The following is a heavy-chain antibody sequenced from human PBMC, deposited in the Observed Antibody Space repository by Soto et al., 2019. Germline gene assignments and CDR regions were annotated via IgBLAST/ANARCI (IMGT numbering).Heavy chain of an antibody. CDR3: TGITWFRGMDV. CDR1: GDSVSSNSAG. D-gene: IGHD3-10*01. Sequence: SQTLSLTFVFSGDSVSSNSAGWNWIRPSPSRGLEWLGRTYYKSKWNNDYALSVKSRITINPDTSKNQFSLHLYSVTPEDTAVYYCTGITWFRGMDVWGQGTPVTVSS. J-gene: IGHJ6*02. V-gene: IGHV6-1*01. CDR2: TYYKSKWNN.